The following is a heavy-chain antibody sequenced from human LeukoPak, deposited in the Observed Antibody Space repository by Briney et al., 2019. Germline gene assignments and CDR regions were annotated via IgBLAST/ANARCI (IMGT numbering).Heavy chain of an antibody. V-gene: IGHV4-59*12. CDR3: ARDPGSSSWKKPYYYYYYYMDV. D-gene: IGHD6-13*01. CDR2: IYYSGST. Sequence: SETLSLTCTVSGGSISSYYWSWIRQPPGKGLEWIGYIYYSGSTNYNPSLKSRVTISVDTSKNQFSLKLSSVTAADTAVYYCARDPGSSSWKKPYYYYYYYMDVWGKGTTVTVSS. CDR1: GGSISSYY. J-gene: IGHJ6*03.